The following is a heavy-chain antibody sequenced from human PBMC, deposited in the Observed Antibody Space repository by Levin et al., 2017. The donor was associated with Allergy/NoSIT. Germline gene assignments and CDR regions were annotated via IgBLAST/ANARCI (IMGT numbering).Heavy chain of an antibody. V-gene: IGHV1-69*13. CDR3: ARFVVAGYGLYYYYYGMDV. Sequence: SVKVSCKASGGTFSSYAISWVRQAPGQGLEWMGGIIPIFGTANYAQKFQGRVTITADESTSTAYMELSSLRSEDTAVYYCARFVVAGYGLYYYYYGMDVWGQGTTVTVSS. J-gene: IGHJ6*02. CDR1: GGTFSSYA. D-gene: IGHD3-10*01. CDR2: IIPIFGTA.